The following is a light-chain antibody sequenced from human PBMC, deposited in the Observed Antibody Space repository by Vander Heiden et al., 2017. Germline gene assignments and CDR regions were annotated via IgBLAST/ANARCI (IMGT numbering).Light chain of an antibody. CDR1: QRVSGDY. CDR3: QRYGSSPT. V-gene: IGKV3-20*01. J-gene: IGKJ1*01. CDR2: GAS. Sequence: TVFTQSPGTLSLSPGERAPLSVRASQRVSGDYLAWYQQKPGQAPRLLIYGASRRAAGIPDRFSGSGSGSGSGTDFTLTISRLDPDDFAVYYCQRYGSSPTFGQGTKVEIK.